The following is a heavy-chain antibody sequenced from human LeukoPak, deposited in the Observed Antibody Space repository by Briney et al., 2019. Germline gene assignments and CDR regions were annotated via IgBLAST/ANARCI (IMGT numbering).Heavy chain of an antibody. D-gene: IGHD3-10*01. V-gene: IGHV3-30*04. CDR1: GFTFSSYA. Sequence: GGSLRLSCAASGFTFSSYAMHWVRQAPGKGLEWVAVISYDGSNKYYADSVKGRFTISRDNSKNTLYLQMNSLRAEDTAVYYCAKDYGSGGNWFGPWGQGTLVTVSS. CDR2: ISYDGSNK. J-gene: IGHJ5*02. CDR3: AKDYGSGGNWFGP.